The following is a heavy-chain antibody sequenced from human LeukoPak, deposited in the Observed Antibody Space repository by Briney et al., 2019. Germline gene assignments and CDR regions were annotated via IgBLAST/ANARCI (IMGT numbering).Heavy chain of an antibody. J-gene: IGHJ4*02. CDR3: AKGNGANDY. CDR2: VSGSGGST. CDR1: GFTFSSYT. V-gene: IGHV3-23*01. Sequence: PGGSLRLSCAASGFTFSSYTMTWVRQAPGKGLEWVSAVSGSGGSTYYADSVNGRFTVSRDNSKNAVYLQMNRLRAEDTAVYYCAKGNGANDYWGQGALVTVSS. D-gene: IGHD4/OR15-4a*01.